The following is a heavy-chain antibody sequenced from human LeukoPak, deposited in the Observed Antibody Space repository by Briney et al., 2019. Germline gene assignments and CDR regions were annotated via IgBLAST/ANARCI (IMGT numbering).Heavy chain of an antibody. CDR3: ARGGTSWQTWYYYYMDV. D-gene: IGHD2-2*01. V-gene: IGHV1-8*02. CDR2: MNPNSGNT. J-gene: IGHJ6*03. CDR1: GYTFTGYY. Sequence: GASVKVSCKASGYTFTGYYMHWVRQAPGQGLEWMGWMNPNSGNTGYAQKFQGRVTMTRNTSISTAYMELSSLRPEDTAVYYCARGGTSWQTWYYYYMDVWGKGTTVTISS.